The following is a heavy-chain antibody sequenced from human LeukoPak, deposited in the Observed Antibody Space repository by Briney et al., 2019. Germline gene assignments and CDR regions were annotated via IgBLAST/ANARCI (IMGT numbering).Heavy chain of an antibody. V-gene: IGHV3-74*01. CDR1: GFTFSSYW. CDR3: AKALYGDYGRFDY. D-gene: IGHD4-17*01. J-gene: IGHJ4*02. Sequence: GGSLRLSCAASGFTFSSYWMHWVRQAPGKGLVWVSRINEDETTITYADSVKGRFTISRDDSKNTLYLQMNSLRAEDTAVYYCAKALYGDYGRFDYWGQGTLVTVSS. CDR2: INEDETTI.